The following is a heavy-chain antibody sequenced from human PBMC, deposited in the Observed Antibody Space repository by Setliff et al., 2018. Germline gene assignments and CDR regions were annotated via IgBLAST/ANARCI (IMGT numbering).Heavy chain of an antibody. D-gene: IGHD3-3*01. V-gene: IGHV4-59*01. CDR1: GGFTSSFY. CDR2: IQKSGST. Sequence: PSETLSLTCTISGGFTSSFYWSWIRQPPGKGLESIGYIQKSGSTNYNPSLMSRVSISVDTSKNQFSLKLRSVTAADTAVYYCARLSWNGLRYYGLDVWGQGTTVTVSS. CDR3: ARLSWNGLRYYGLDV. J-gene: IGHJ6*02.